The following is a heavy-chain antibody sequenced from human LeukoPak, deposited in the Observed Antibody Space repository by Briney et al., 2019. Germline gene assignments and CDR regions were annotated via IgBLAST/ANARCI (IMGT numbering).Heavy chain of an antibody. J-gene: IGHJ4*02. D-gene: IGHD6-13*01. CDR3: ARVTQQLVPYFDY. CDR2: IYYSGST. V-gene: IGHV4-59*01. Sequence: PSETLSLTCTVSGGSISSYYWSWIRQPPGKGLEWIGYIYYSGSTNHNPSLKSRVTISVDTSKNQFSLKLSSVTAADTAVYYCARVTQQLVPYFDYWGQGTLVTVSS. CDR1: GGSISSYY.